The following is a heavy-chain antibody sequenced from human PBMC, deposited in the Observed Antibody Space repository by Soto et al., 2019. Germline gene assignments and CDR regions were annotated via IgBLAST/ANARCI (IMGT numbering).Heavy chain of an antibody. J-gene: IGHJ4*02. CDR3: AKDMGPVAWATFDF. CDR1: GFTFDDYA. V-gene: IGHV3-9*01. D-gene: IGHD6-19*01. CDR2: ITWNSGSI. Sequence: GGSLRLSCAASGFTFDDYAMHWVRQAPGKGLEWVSGITWNSGSIAYADSVKGRFTISRDNAKNSLYLQMNSLRAEDTALYYCAKDMGPVAWATFDFWGQGTLVTVSS.